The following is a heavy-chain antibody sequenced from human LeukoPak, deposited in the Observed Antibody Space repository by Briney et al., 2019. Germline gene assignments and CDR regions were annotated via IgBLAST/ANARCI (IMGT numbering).Heavy chain of an antibody. CDR2: ISSSGNYI. V-gene: IGHV3-21*01. Sequence: GGSLRLSCAASGFTFSSYNMNWVRQAPGKGLEWVSSISSSGNYIYYADSLKGRFTISRDNAKNSLYLQMNSLRAEDTAVYYCAGDQSRSRPYGMDVWGQGTTVTVSS. J-gene: IGHJ6*02. D-gene: IGHD6-6*01. CDR1: GFTFSSYN. CDR3: AGDQSRSRPYGMDV.